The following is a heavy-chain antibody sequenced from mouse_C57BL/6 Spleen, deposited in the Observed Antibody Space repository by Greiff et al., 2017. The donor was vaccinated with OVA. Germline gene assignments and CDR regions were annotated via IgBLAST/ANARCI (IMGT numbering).Heavy chain of an antibody. CDR2: INPSNGGT. CDR1: GYTFTSYW. CDR3: AREGRKGFFDY. V-gene: IGHV1-53*01. J-gene: IGHJ2*01. D-gene: IGHD1-1*01. Sequence: QVQLQQPGPDLVKPGASVKLSCKASGYTFTSYWMHWVKQRPGQGLEWIGNINPSNGGTNYNEKFKSKATLTVDKSSSTAYMQRSSLTSEGSEVYYCAREGRKGFFDYWGKGTTLTVAS.